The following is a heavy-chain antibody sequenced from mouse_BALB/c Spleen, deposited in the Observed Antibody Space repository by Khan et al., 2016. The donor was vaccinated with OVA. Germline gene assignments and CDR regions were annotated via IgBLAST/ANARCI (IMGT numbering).Heavy chain of an antibody. CDR3: VRMAXTIN. V-gene: IGHV5-6-3*01. CDR1: GFTFSSYG. Sequence: LVQSGGSLKLSCAASGFTFSSYGMSWVRQTPDKRLELVATINSNGGSTYYPDSVKGRFTISRDNAKNTLYLQMSSLKSEDTAMYYCVRMAXTINWGQGTTLTVSS. CDR2: INSNGGST. J-gene: IGHJ2*01.